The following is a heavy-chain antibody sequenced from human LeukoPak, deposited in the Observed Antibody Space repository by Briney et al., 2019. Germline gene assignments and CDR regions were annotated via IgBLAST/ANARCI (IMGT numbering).Heavy chain of an antibody. CDR3: ARGLTGTPTPPDYYYYYYMDV. J-gene: IGHJ6*03. CDR2: MNPNSGNT. CDR1: GYTFTSYD. Sequence: GASVKVSCKASGYTFTSYDINWVRQATGQGLEWMGWMNPNSGNTGYAQKFQGRVTMTRNTSISTAYMELSSLRSEDTAVYYCARGLTGTPTPPDYYYYYYMDVWGKGTTVTVSS. V-gene: IGHV1-8*01. D-gene: IGHD1-20*01.